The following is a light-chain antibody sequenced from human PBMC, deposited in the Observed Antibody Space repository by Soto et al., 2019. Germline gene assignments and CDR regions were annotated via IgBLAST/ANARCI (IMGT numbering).Light chain of an antibody. CDR2: EVS. V-gene: IGLV2-23*02. Sequence: QSALTQPASVSGSPGQSITISCTGTSSDVGSHNFVSWYQQHPGKAPELMIYEVSKRPSGVSNRFSGSKSGNTASLTISGLQAEDEADYYCYSYVGSTSFGGGTKLTVL. CDR3: YSYVGSTS. J-gene: IGLJ2*01. CDR1: SSDVGSHNF.